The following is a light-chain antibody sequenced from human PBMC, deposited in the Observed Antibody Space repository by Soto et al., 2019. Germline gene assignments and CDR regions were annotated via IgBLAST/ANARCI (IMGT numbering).Light chain of an antibody. J-gene: IGKJ4*01. CDR2: GAS. Sequence: DIVMTQSPATLSVSPGERATLSCRASQSVASNFAWYQQRPGQAPRLLIYGASTRATGVPVRFSGSGSGTEFTRTISSLQSEDVAVDYCHHYNNWPHTFGGGPKVEI. V-gene: IGKV3-15*01. CDR1: QSVASN. CDR3: HHYNNWPHT.